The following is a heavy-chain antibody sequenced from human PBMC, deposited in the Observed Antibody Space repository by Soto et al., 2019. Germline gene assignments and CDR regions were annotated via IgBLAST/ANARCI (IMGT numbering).Heavy chain of an antibody. Sequence: PSETLSLTCTVTGGSINTYYWSWIRQSAGKGLEWIGRVYTTGSTNYNPSLKSRVTISVDTSRNQFSLSLRSVTAADTAVYYCARDFNSIFDDFADMRWNFDPWGQGTLVTVYS. V-gene: IGHV4-4*07. CDR1: GGSINTYY. CDR3: ARDFNSIFDDFADMRWNFDP. D-gene: IGHD3-3*02. CDR2: VYTTGST. J-gene: IGHJ5*02.